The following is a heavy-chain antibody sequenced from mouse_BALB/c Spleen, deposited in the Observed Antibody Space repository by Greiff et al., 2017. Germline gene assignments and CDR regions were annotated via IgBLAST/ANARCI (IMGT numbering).Heavy chain of an antibody. CDR3: ARVESSSYPNDFDY. V-gene: IGHV5-17*02. CDR2: ISSGSSTI. Sequence: EVQLVESGGGLVQPGGSRKLSCAASGFTFSSFGMHWVRQAPEKGLEWVAYISSGSSTIYYADTVKGRFTISRDNPKNTLFLQMTSLRSEDTAMYYCARVESSSYPNDFDYWGQGTPLTVSS. J-gene: IGHJ2*01. D-gene: IGHD1-1*01. CDR1: GFTFSSFG.